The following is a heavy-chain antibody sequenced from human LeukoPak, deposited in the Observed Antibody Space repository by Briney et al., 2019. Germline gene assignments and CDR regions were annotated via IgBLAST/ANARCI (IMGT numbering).Heavy chain of an antibody. V-gene: IGHV3-48*01. CDR2: ISSSGSTI. Sequence: GGSLRLSCAASRFTFSTYSMNWVRQAPGKRLEWVSYISSSGSTIYYADSVKGRFTISRDNAKNSLFLQINSPRAEDTAVYYCARHRYPTPGIDYWGQGTLVTVSA. D-gene: IGHD4-23*01. CDR3: ARHRYPTPGIDY. J-gene: IGHJ4*02. CDR1: RFTFSTYS.